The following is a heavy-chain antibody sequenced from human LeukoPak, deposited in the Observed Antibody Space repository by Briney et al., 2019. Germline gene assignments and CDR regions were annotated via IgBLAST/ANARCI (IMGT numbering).Heavy chain of an antibody. V-gene: IGHV1-18*01. CDR2: MSPYTTKT. CDR3: AREGGVGPTAPPDYYSYQMDG. Sequence: ASVKVSCKASGYTFISYGITWVRQAPGQGLEWMGWMSPYTTKTNYAQSLQGRVTMTTDTTTSTAYMELRSLRSDDTAVYYCAREGGVGPTAPPDYYSYQMDGWGKGTTVTVSS. D-gene: IGHD1-26*01. CDR1: GYTFISYG. J-gene: IGHJ6*03.